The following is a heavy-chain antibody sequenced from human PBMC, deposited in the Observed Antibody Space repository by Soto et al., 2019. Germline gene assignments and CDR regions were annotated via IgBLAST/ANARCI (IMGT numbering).Heavy chain of an antibody. CDR3: TRRLFRVVTYGMDV. CDR2: IGTAGDT. D-gene: IGHD3-3*01. Sequence: PGGSLRLSCAASGFTFSRYDMHWVRQATGKGLEWVSVIGTAGDTYYAGSVKGRFTISRENAKNSVYLQMKSLRAGDTAMYYCTRRLFRVVTYGMDVWGQGTTVTVSS. CDR1: GFTFSRYD. V-gene: IGHV3-13*01. J-gene: IGHJ6*02.